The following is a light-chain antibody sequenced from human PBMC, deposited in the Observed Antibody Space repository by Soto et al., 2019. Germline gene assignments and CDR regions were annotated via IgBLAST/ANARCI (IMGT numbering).Light chain of an antibody. CDR1: QSINNY. J-gene: IGKJ5*01. V-gene: IGKV1-39*01. CDR2: SAS. CDR3: QQSLTMPIT. Sequence: DIQMTQSPASLSVSVGDRVTITCRASQSINNYLNWYLQRPGQAPKLLIRSASTLQRGVPSRFSGSGYRTEFTLTIADLQPADFGTYYCQQSLTMPITFGHGTRLDIK.